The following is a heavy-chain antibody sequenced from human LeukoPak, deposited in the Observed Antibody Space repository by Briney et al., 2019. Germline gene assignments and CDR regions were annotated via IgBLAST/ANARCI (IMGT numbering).Heavy chain of an antibody. CDR1: GYTFTSYY. CDR3: AKFGAMAGTGWGDFDF. D-gene: IGHD6-19*01. V-gene: IGHV1-2*02. Sequence: VASVKVSCKASGYTFTSYYMHWVRQAPGQGLEWMGIINPNSGGTDYAQKFRGRVTMTRDTSISTAYMELSRVRSDDTAIYYCAKFGAMAGTGWGDFDFWGQGTLVTVSS. CDR2: INPNSGGT. J-gene: IGHJ4*02.